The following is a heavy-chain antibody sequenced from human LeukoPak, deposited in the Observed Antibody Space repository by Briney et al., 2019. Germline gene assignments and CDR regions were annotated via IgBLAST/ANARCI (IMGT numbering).Heavy chain of an antibody. D-gene: IGHD3-10*01. V-gene: IGHV3-23*01. CDR3: AKDPGAMVRGVFDY. Sequence: PGGSLRLSCAASGFTFTNYAMTWVRQAPGKGLEWISTISGSDDSTYYADSVKGRFTISRDNSKNTLYLQMNSLRAEDTAVYYCAKDPGAMVRGVFDYWGQGTLVTVSS. CDR2: ISGSDDST. J-gene: IGHJ4*02. CDR1: GFTFTNYA.